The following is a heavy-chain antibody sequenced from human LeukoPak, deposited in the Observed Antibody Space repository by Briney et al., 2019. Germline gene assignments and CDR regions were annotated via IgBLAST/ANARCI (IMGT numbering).Heavy chain of an antibody. CDR2: ISGSSTYI. D-gene: IGHD7-27*01. V-gene: IGHV3-21*01. CDR1: GFTFSSYS. Sequence: SGGSLRLSCVASGFTFSSYSMNWVRQAPGKGLEWVSYISGSSTYIYYVDSLKGRFTISRDNAKNSLYLQMNSLRVEDTAVCYCASTTGDRDYWGQGTLVNVSS. CDR3: ASTTGDRDY. J-gene: IGHJ4*02.